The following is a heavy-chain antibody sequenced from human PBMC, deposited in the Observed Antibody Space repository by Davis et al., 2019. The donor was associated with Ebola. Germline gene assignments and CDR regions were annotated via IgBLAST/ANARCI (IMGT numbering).Heavy chain of an antibody. CDR1: GGSISSSNW. D-gene: IGHD2-2*01. V-gene: IGHV4-4*02. CDR2: IYHSGST. CDR3: ARGGYCSSTSCYGYYYYGMDV. J-gene: IGHJ6*02. Sequence: MPSETLSLTCAVSGGSISSSNWWSWVRQPPGKGLEWIGEIYHSGSTNYNPSLKSRVTISVDKSKNQFSLKLSSVTAADTAVYYCARGGYCSSTSCYGYYYYGMDVWGQGTTVTVSS.